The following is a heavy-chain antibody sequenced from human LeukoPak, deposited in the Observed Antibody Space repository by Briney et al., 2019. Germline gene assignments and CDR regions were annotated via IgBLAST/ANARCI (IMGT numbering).Heavy chain of an antibody. D-gene: IGHD6-6*01. V-gene: IGHV1-2*02. CDR2: INPNTGGA. Sequence: ASVKVSCKASGYTFSDYYIHWVRQAPGQGLEYMGWINPNTGGASYAQKFRVRVTMTRDTSSSTVYMQLSTLTSDDTAVYSCARGRPSAEPPDHWGQGTLVTVSS. CDR3: ARGRPSAEPPDH. J-gene: IGHJ4*02. CDR1: GYTFSDYY.